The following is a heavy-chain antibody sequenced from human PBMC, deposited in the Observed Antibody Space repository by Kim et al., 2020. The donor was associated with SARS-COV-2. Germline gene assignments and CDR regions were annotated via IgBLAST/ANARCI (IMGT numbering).Heavy chain of an antibody. CDR2: ISGSGGST. V-gene: IGHV3-23*01. D-gene: IGHD2-15*01. CDR1: GFTFSSYA. Sequence: GGSLRLSCAASGFTFSSYAMSWVRQAPGKGLEWVSAISGSGGSTYYADSVKGRFTISRDNSKNTLYLQMNSLRAEDTAVYYCAKGGQRCSGGSCYSDYCGQGALVTVSS. J-gene: IGHJ4*02. CDR3: AKGGQRCSGGSCYSDY.